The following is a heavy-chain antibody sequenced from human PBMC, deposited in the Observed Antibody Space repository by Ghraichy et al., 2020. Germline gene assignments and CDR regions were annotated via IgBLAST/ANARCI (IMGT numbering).Heavy chain of an antibody. Sequence: SETLSLTCAVSGYSIRSGYYWGWIRHPPGKGLEWIGSIYHSGSTYYNPSLKSQITISVDTSKNQFSLKLSSVTAADTAVYYCARQLSSSSYFDYWGQGTLVAVSS. D-gene: IGHD6-6*01. V-gene: IGHV4-38-2*01. J-gene: IGHJ4*02. CDR1: GYSIRSGYY. CDR3: ARQLSSSSYFDY. CDR2: IYHSGST.